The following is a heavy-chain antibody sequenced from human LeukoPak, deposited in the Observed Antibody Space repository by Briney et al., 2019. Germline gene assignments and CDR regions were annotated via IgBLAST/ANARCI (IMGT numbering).Heavy chain of an antibody. Sequence: GGSLRLSCAASGFTISGYWMTWVRQAPGKGLEWVANIKQDGSEKTYVDSVKGRFTISRDNAKNSIYLQMNSLRVEDTAIYYCARDGGTDWYDPWGQGTLVSVSS. D-gene: IGHD3-16*01. CDR2: IKQDGSEK. V-gene: IGHV3-7*01. J-gene: IGHJ5*02. CDR1: GFTISGYW. CDR3: ARDGGTDWYDP.